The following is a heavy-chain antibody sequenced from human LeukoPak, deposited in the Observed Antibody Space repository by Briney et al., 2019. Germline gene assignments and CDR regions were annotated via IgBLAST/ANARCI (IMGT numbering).Heavy chain of an antibody. CDR3: VRDQGGAVSY. V-gene: IGHV3-48*01. D-gene: IGHD3-16*01. Sequence: GGSLRLSCAASGFNFRSYSMNWVRQAPGKGLEWVSYISSLSGTIYYADSVKGRFIISRDNAKSSLFLQMNSLRAEDTSVYYCVRDQGGAVSYWGQGTLVTVSS. J-gene: IGHJ4*02. CDR2: ISSLSGTI. CDR1: GFNFRSYS.